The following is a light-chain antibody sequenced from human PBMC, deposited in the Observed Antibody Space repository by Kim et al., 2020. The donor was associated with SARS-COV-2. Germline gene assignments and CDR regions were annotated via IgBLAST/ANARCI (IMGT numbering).Light chain of an antibody. J-gene: IGKJ5*01. Sequence: EIVMTQSPATLSLSPGERATLSCRASQSISSDLAWYQQKPGQAPRVVIYDASARATGIPARFSGSGSGTEFTLTISNLQSEDFAVYYCQQYAYWRAFGQGTRLEIK. V-gene: IGKV3-15*01. CDR3: QQYAYWRA. CDR1: QSISSD. CDR2: DAS.